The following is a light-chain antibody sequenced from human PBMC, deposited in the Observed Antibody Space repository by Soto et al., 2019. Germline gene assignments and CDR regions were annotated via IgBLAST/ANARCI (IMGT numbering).Light chain of an antibody. Sequence: EVVFTQSPGTLSLSPGERATLSCRARQRASSGYLAWYQQKPGQAPRLLIYGASSRATGIPDRFSGRGSGTDFTLTISRLEPEDFAVYYCQQYGSSPPSSTFGQGTRLEIK. CDR2: GAS. CDR3: QQYGSSPPSST. J-gene: IGKJ5*01. CDR1: QRASSGY. V-gene: IGKV3-20*01.